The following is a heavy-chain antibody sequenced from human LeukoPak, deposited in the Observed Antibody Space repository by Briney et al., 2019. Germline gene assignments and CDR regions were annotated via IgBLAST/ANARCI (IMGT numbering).Heavy chain of an antibody. V-gene: IGHV4-59*02. CDR2: IYFSGST. D-gene: IGHD2/OR15-2a*01. J-gene: IGHJ4*02. CDR3: ARGPNTVDY. Sequence: SETLSLTCTVSGGFVNTFYWIWIRQSPGKGLEWLGFIYFSGSTNYNPSLKSRVTISVDTDNNQFSLQLRSVTAEDTAVYFCARGPNTVDYWGQGILVTVSS. CDR1: GGFVNTFY.